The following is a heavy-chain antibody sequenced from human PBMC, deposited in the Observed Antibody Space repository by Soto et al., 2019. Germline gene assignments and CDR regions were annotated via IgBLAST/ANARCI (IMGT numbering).Heavy chain of an antibody. J-gene: IGHJ6*02. CDR1: GGTFSSYA. CDR3: ATPPEGGTAYYFCIMDV. V-gene: IGHV1-69*12. Sequence: QVQLVQSGAEVKKPGSSVKVSCKASGGTFSSYAISWVRQAPGQGHEWMGGIIPIFGTANYAQTFQGRVTITADESTSTAYMELSSLRSEDTAVYYCATPPEGGTAYYFCIMDVWGQGITVTVS. D-gene: IGHD3-16*01. CDR2: IIPIFGTA.